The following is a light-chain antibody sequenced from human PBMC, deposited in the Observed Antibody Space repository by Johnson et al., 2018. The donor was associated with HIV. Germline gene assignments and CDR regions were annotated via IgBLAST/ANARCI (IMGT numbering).Light chain of an antibody. CDR1: NSNIGNNY. V-gene: IGLV1-51*02. CDR2: EST. J-gene: IGLJ1*01. CDR3: GTWDSRLNVYL. Sequence: QSVLTQPPSVSAAPGQKVTISCSGSNSNIGNNYVSWYQQLPGTAPKLLIYESTNRPSGIPDRFSGSKSGTSSTLVISGLQTGDEADYYCGTWDSRLNVYLFGPGTKVTVL.